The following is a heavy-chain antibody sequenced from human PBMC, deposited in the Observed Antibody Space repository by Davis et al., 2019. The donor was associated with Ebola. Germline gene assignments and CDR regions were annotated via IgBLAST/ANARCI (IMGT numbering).Heavy chain of an antibody. CDR3: ARTLLYVGVCYFDY. CDR1: GFTFSSYG. Sequence: GGSLTLSCAASGFTFSSYGMHWVRQAPGKGLEWVANIKQDGSEKYYVDSVKGRFTISRDNAKNSRYLQMNSLRAEDTAVYYCARTLLYVGVCYFDYWGQGTLVTVSS. CDR2: IKQDGSEK. V-gene: IGHV3-7*03. J-gene: IGHJ4*02. D-gene: IGHD2-8*01.